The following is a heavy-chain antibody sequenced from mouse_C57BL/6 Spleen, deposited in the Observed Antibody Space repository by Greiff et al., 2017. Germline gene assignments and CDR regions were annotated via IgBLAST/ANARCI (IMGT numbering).Heavy chain of an antibody. CDR3: ARDYGNYEGYAMDY. Sequence: QVHVKQSGAELVKPGASVKISCKASGYTFTDYYINWVKQRPGQGLEWIGKIGPGSGSTYYNEKFKGKATLTADKSSSTAYMQLSSLTSEDSAVYFCARDYGNYEGYAMDYWGQGTSVTVSS. D-gene: IGHD2-1*01. V-gene: IGHV1-77*01. CDR1: GYTFTDYY. J-gene: IGHJ4*01. CDR2: IGPGSGST.